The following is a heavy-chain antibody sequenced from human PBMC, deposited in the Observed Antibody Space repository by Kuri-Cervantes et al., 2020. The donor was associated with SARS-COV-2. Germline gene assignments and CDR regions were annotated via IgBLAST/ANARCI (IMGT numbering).Heavy chain of an antibody. Sequence: GESLKISCAASGFTFSSYGMHWVRQAPGKGLEWVAVISYDGSNKYYADSVKGRFTISRDNSKNTLCLQMNSLRAEDTAVYYCARVSPGFRYDFWLFDYWGQGTLVTVSS. V-gene: IGHV3-30*03. CDR1: GFTFSSYG. D-gene: IGHD3-3*01. CDR3: ARVSPGFRYDFWLFDY. J-gene: IGHJ4*02. CDR2: ISYDGSNK.